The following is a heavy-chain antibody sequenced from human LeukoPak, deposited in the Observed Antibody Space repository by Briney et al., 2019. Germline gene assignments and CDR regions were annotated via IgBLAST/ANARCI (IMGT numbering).Heavy chain of an antibody. D-gene: IGHD5-18*01. J-gene: IGHJ4*02. CDR2: IYYSGST. V-gene: IGHV4-59*01. CDR3: ARDGYSYALDY. CDR1: GGSICSYY. Sequence: SETLSLTCTVSGGSICSYYWSWIRQPPGKGLEWIGYIYYSGSTNYNPSLKSRVTISVDTSKNQFSLKLNSVTAADTAVYYCARDGYSYALDYWGQGTLVTVSS.